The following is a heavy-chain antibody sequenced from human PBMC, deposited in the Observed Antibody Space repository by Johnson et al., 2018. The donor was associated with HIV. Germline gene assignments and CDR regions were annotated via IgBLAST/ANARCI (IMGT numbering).Heavy chain of an antibody. Sequence: VQLVESGGGLVQPGGSLRLSCAASGFTVSSNYMSWVRQAPGKGLEWVSVIYSGGSTYYADSVKGRFTISRDNSKNTLYVQMNSLRAEDTAVYYCARGIQPDAFDVWGLGTMVTVSS. V-gene: IGHV3-66*01. CDR2: IYSGGST. CDR1: GFTVSSNY. D-gene: IGHD2-2*01. J-gene: IGHJ3*01. CDR3: ARGIQPDAFDV.